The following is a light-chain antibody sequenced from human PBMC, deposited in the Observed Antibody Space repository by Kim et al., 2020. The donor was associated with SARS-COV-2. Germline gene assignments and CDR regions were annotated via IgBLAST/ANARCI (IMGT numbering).Light chain of an antibody. CDR2: GAS. J-gene: IGKJ2*01. CDR1: QSVSSS. Sequence: GDRVTITCRASQSVSSSLGWYQQKPGKAPKLLIYGASRLEGGVPSRFSGSGSGTDFTLTISSLQPDDSATYYCQQYINAYTFGQGTKLEI. V-gene: IGKV1-5*01. CDR3: QQYINAYT.